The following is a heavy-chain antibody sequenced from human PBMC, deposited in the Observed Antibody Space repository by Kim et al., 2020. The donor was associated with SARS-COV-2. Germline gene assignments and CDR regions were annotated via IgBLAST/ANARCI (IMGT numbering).Heavy chain of an antibody. CDR3: ARRGLRVTMVRGGRDWYFDL. J-gene: IGHJ2*01. CDR2: IYYSGST. V-gene: IGHV4-39*01. CDR1: GGSISSSSYY. D-gene: IGHD3-10*01. Sequence: SDTLSLTCTVSGGSISSSSYYWGWIRQPPGKGLEWIGSIYYSGSTYYNPSLKSRVTISVDTSKNQFSLKLSSVTAADTAVYYCARRGLRVTMVRGGRDWYFDLWGRGTLVTVSS.